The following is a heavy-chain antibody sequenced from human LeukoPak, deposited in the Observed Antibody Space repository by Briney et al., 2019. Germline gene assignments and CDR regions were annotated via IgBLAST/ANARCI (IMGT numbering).Heavy chain of an antibody. CDR3: ARDSYNWNDNGSDWFDP. J-gene: IGHJ5*02. D-gene: IGHD1-1*01. CDR1: GGSISSSNW. Sequence: SETLSLTCAVSGGSISSSNWWSWVRQPPGKGLEWIGEIYHSGSTNYNPSLKSRVTISVDKSKNQFSLKLSSVTAADTAVYYCARDSYNWNDNGSDWFDPWGQGTLVTVSS. V-gene: IGHV4-4*02. CDR2: IYHSGST.